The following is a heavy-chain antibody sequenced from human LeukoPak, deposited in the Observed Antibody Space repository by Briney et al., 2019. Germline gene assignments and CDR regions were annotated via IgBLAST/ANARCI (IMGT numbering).Heavy chain of an antibody. V-gene: IGHV3-48*03. CDR1: GFTLSSYN. Sequence: GGSLRLSCATSGFTLSSYNMNWVRQAPGKGLEWVSYISSRGSSIQYADSVKGRFTISRDNAKNSLYLQMNSLGAEDTAVYYCARNTPEDAFDIWGQGTMVTVSS. CDR2: ISSRGSSI. CDR3: ARNTPEDAFDI. J-gene: IGHJ3*02.